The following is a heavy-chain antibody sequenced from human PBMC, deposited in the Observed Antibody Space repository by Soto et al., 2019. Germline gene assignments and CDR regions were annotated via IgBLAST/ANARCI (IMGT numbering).Heavy chain of an antibody. CDR2: INPNSGGT. CDR3: AREATGTTRDFDY. D-gene: IGHD1-1*01. Sequence: QVQLVQSGAEVTKPGASVKVSCKASGYTFTGYYMHWVRQAPGQGLEWMGWINPNSGGTNYAQKFQGRFTMTRDTSISTAYMELSRLRSDDTAVYYCAREATGTTRDFDYWGQGTLVTVSS. J-gene: IGHJ4*02. CDR1: GYTFTGYY. V-gene: IGHV1-2*02.